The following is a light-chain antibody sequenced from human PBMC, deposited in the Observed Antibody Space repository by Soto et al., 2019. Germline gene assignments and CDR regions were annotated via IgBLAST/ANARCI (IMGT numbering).Light chain of an antibody. CDR1: QSVYSN. V-gene: IGKV3-15*01. CDR2: VAS. Sequence: EIVMTQSPATLSVSAGERATLSCRASQSVYSNLAWYQQTPGQAPRLLIYVASTRATGIPARFSGSGSGTEFTLTISSLQSEDFAVYYCQQYQSWPLTFSGGTKVEIK. J-gene: IGKJ4*01. CDR3: QQYQSWPLT.